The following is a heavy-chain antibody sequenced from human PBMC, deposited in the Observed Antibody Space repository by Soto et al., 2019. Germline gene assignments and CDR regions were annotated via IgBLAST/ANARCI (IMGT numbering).Heavy chain of an antibody. D-gene: IGHD2-2*01. CDR3: ARVHVMVVAGSTFDY. CDR1: GYSISGGSY. V-gene: IGHV4-38-2*02. CDR2: IYHGGTT. Sequence: PSETLSLPCTVSGYSISGGSYWARIRQPPGKGPEWIASIYHGGTTFYNPSLKSRITISVDTSHNQFPLKLTFVPAADTAVYYCARVHVMVVAGSTFDYWGHGTLVTVSS. J-gene: IGHJ4*01.